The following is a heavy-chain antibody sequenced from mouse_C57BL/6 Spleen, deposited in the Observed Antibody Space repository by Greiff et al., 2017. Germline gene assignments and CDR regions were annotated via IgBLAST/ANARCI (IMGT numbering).Heavy chain of an antibody. Sequence: QVQLQQSGAELVRPGASVTLSCKASGYTFTDYEMHWVKQTPVHGLEWIGAIDPETGGTAYNQKFKGKAILTADKSSSTAYMELRSLTSEDSAVYYCTDIVTTGYYAMDYWGQGTSVTVSS. CDR3: TDIVTTGYYAMDY. V-gene: IGHV1-15*01. CDR1: GYTFTDYE. J-gene: IGHJ4*01. D-gene: IGHD2-5*01. CDR2: IDPETGGT.